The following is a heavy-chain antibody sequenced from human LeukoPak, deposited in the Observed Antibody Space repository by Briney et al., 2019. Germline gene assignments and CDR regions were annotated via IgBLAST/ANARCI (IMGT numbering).Heavy chain of an antibody. D-gene: IGHD3-16*01. Sequence: ASVKVSCKASGYTFTSYGIAWVRQAHGQGLQWMGWISANNGGTSYSQKLQGRVTMTTDTSTNTAYMELRSLTSDDTAVYYCARDPPGLTLGSPGDYWGQGTLVIVSS. CDR1: GYTFTSYG. V-gene: IGHV1-18*01. CDR2: ISANNGGT. J-gene: IGHJ4*02. CDR3: ARDPPGLTLGSPGDY.